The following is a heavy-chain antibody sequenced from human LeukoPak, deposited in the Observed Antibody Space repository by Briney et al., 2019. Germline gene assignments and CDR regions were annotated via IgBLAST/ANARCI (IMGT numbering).Heavy chain of an antibody. CDR2: ISYDGSNK. Sequence: PGRSLRLSCAASGFTFSSYAMHWVRQAPGKGLEGVAVISYDGSNKYYADSVKGRFTISRDNSKNTLYLQMNSLRAEDTAVYYCARGGLQVVPAAIGAYWGQGTLVTVSS. CDR3: ARGGLQVVPAAIGAY. D-gene: IGHD2-2*01. V-gene: IGHV3-30*04. J-gene: IGHJ4*02. CDR1: GFTFSSYA.